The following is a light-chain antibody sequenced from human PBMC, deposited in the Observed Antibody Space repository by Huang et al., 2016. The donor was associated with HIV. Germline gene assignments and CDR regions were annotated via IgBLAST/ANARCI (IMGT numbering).Light chain of an antibody. CDR2: GAS. CDR1: QSVSSSY. J-gene: IGKJ4*01. CDR3: QQYGSSSLT. V-gene: IGKV3-20*01. Sequence: EIVLTQSPGTLSLSPGERGTLYCRASQSVSSSYLAGYQQKPGQAPRLLIYGASSRATGIPDRFSGSGSGTDFTLTISRLEPEDFAVYFCQQYGSSSLTFGGGTKVDIK.